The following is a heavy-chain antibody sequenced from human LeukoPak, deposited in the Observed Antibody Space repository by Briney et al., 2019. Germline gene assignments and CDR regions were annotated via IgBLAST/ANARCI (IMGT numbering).Heavy chain of an antibody. V-gene: IGHV3-64*01. CDR2: ITSNGGST. J-gene: IGHJ1*01. CDR1: GFTFSRYA. CDR3: ATASGSQYAEYFQH. D-gene: IGHD1-26*01. Sequence: PGGSLRLSCVAPGFTFSRYAMHWGRQAPGKGLEYVSAITSNGGSTYYANSVKGRFIISRDNSKNTLYLQLGSLRADDMAMYYCATASGSQYAEYFQHWGQGTLVTVSS.